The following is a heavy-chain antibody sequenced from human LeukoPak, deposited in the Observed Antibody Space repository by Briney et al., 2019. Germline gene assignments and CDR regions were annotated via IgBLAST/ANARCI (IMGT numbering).Heavy chain of an antibody. V-gene: IGHV3-23*01. J-gene: IGHJ6*02. CDR2: ISGSGGST. D-gene: IGHD2-21*02. CDR1: GFTFSSYA. Sequence: GGSLRLSCAASGFTFSSYAMIWVRQAPGQGLEWVSAISGSGGSTSYADSVKGGFTISRDTSKNTLYLQMNSLRAEDTAVYYCAKDQSSLGWSPLRLYGIDLWGQGTTVTVSS. CDR3: AKDQSSLGWSPLRLYGIDL.